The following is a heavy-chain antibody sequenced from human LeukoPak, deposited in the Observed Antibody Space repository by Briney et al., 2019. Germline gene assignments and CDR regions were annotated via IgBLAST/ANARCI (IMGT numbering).Heavy chain of an antibody. Sequence: GGSLRLSCATSGFTFSSYGMNWVRQAPGMGLEWVASLSGTSSAIYYVDSVKGRFTVSRDNGKDSLELQMSSLRVEDTAVYYCARDRTSGMYAYFEFWGQGTMVTVYS. CDR2: LSGTSSAI. V-gene: IGHV3-21*01. CDR3: ARDRTSGMYAYFEF. CDR1: GFTFSSYG. D-gene: IGHD2-8*01. J-gene: IGHJ4*02.